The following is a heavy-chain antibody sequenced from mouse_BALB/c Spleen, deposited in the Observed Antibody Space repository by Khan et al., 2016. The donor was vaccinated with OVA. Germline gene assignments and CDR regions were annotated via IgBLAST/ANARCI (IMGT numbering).Heavy chain of an antibody. CDR2: ITYSGGT. D-gene: IGHD3-3*01. Sequence: EVQLQESGPGLVKPSQSLSLTCTVTGYSITSDYAWNWIRQFPGNKLEWMGYITYSGGTSYTPSLKSRISITRDTSKNQFFLQLNSVTTEDTDTYYCGRGRAYWGQGTLVTVSA. V-gene: IGHV3-2*02. CDR1: GYSITSDYA. J-gene: IGHJ3*01. CDR3: GRGRAY.